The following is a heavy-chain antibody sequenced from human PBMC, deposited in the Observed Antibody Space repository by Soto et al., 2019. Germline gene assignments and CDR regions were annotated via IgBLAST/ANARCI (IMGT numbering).Heavy chain of an antibody. CDR2: INVNNGNT. V-gene: IGHV1-18*01. CDR3: ARGGALAATYYCDY. Sequence: QIQLVQSGAEVKKPGASVKVSCKASGYTFSSYSISWVRQAPGQGLEWMGWINVNNGNTNSAQKFQGRVTVTADTSTSTVYRELRSLRSDDTAVYYCARGGALAATYYCDYWGQGTLVTVSS. D-gene: IGHD1-26*01. CDR1: GYTFSSYS. J-gene: IGHJ4*02.